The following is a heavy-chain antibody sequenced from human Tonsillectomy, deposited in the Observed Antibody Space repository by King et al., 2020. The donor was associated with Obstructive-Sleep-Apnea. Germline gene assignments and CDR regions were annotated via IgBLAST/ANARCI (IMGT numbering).Heavy chain of an antibody. V-gene: IGHV1-8*01. CDR3: ARVVSLLTSSYFDY. J-gene: IGHJ4*02. D-gene: IGHD4-23*01. CDR2: MNPNSGNT. Sequence: VQLVESGAEVKKPGASLKGSCKASGYTFTSYDINWVRQAPGQGLVWIGWMNPNSGNTGYSQKFQGRGTMTRNISISTAYMELSSLRSEDTAVYYCARVVSLLTSSYFDYWGQGTLVTVSS. CDR1: GYTFTSYD.